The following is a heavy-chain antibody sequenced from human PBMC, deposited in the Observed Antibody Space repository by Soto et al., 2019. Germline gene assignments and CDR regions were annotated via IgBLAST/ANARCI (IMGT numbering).Heavy chain of an antibody. V-gene: IGHV1-2*02. CDR2: ISPKSGGT. Sequence: QVQLVQSGAEVKKPGASVKVSCEASGYTFIDYYMHWVRQAPGQGFEWMGRISPKSGGTNHGQKFQGRVTMTWDTSLNTAYMEPSSLMPEDTAVYYCARPPGYISDWYYFDLWGQGTLVTVSS. CDR3: ARPPGYISDWYYFDL. CDR1: GYTFIDYY. D-gene: IGHD6-19*01. J-gene: IGHJ4*02.